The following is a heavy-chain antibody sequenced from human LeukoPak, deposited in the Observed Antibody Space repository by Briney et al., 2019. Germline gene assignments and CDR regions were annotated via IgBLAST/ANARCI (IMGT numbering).Heavy chain of an antibody. Sequence: GGSLRLSCAASGFTFSTYAMGWARQAPGKGLEWVSAISNSGSSTYCADSVKGRFTISRDTSKNTLYLQMNSLRAEDTAVYYCAKGRTLDYWGQGTLVTVSS. CDR2: ISNSGSST. V-gene: IGHV3-23*01. CDR1: GFTFSTYA. J-gene: IGHJ4*02. CDR3: AKGRTLDY.